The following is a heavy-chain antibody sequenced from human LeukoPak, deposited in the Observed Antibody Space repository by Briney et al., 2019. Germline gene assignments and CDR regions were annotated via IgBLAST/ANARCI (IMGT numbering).Heavy chain of an antibody. J-gene: IGHJ1*01. CDR3: ARGSISSGWFLY. CDR2: ISAYNGNT. Sequence: GASVKVSCKSSGYTFTSYGISWVRQAPGQGLEWMGWISAYNGNTNYAQKLQGRVTMTTDTSTSTVYMELRSLRPDDTAVYYCARGSISSGWFLYWGQGTLVTVSS. CDR1: GYTFTSYG. D-gene: IGHD6-19*01. V-gene: IGHV1-18*01.